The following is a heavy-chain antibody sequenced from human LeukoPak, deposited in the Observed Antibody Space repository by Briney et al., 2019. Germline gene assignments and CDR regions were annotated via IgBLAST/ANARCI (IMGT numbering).Heavy chain of an antibody. J-gene: IGHJ6*02. CDR2: ISYDGSNK. CDR3: ARDIAVRGYYYYYGMDV. Sequence: GGSLRLSCAASGFTFSSYSMDWVRQAPGKGLEWVAVISYDGSNKYYADSVKGRFTISRDNSKNTLYLQMNSLRAEDTAVYFCARDIAVRGYYYYYGMDVWGQGTTVTVSS. CDR1: GFTFSSYS. D-gene: IGHD3-10*01. V-gene: IGHV3-30*03.